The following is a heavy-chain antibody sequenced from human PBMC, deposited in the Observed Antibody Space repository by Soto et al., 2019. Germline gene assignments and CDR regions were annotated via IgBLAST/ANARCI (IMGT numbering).Heavy chain of an antibody. CDR1: GFTFSSYA. V-gene: IGHV3-23*01. Sequence: EVQLLESGGGLVQPGGSLRLSCAASGFTFSSYAMSWVRQAPGKGLEWVSAISGSGGSTYYADSVKGRFTISRDNSKNTLYLQMNCLRAENTAVYYCAKDRQWGELSPFDYWGQGTLVTVSS. D-gene: IGHD3-16*02. CDR2: ISGSGGST. CDR3: AKDRQWGELSPFDY. J-gene: IGHJ4*02.